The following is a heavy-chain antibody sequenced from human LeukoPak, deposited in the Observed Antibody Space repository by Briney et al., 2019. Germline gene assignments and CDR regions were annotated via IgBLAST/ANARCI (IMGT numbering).Heavy chain of an antibody. J-gene: IGHJ4*02. CDR2: IYHSGST. CDR3: ARDGGNSRGYFDY. Sequence: SETLSLTCAVSGGSISSGGYSWSWIRQPPGKGLEWIGYIYHSGSTYYNPSLKSRVTISVDRSKNQFSLKLSSVTAADTAVYYCARDGGNSRGYFDYWGQGTLVTVSS. CDR1: GGSISSGGYS. V-gene: IGHV4-30-2*01. D-gene: IGHD4-23*01.